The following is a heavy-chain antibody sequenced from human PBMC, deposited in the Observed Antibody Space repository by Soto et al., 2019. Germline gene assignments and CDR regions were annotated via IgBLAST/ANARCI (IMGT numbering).Heavy chain of an antibody. D-gene: IGHD6-13*01. Sequence: ASVKVSCKASGFTFTNSAMQWVRQARGQRLEWIGWIVLGSGKTNSAQKFRDRVTFTRDMSTNTAYMEVSSLRSEDTAVYYCARGPGQQLRDYYDMDVWGKGTTVTVSS. CDR2: IVLGSGKT. V-gene: IGHV1-58*02. CDR1: GFTFTNSA. CDR3: ARGPGQQLRDYYDMDV. J-gene: IGHJ6*03.